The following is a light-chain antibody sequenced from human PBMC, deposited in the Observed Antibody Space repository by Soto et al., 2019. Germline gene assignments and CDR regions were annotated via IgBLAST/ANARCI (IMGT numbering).Light chain of an antibody. CDR1: QSVSSSY. CDR2: GAS. J-gene: IGKJ1*01. Sequence: EIVLTQSPGTLSLSPGERATLSCRASQSVSSSYLAWYQQKLGQAPRLLIYGASSRATGIPDRFSGSGSGTDFTLTISRREPDDFAVYYCQQYGNSPWTFGQGTRVEMK. CDR3: QQYGNSPWT. V-gene: IGKV3-20*01.